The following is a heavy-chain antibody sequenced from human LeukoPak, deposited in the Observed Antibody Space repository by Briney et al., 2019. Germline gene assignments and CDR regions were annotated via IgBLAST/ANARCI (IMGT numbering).Heavy chain of an antibody. CDR2: TYYRSKWYN. Sequence: SQTLSLTCAISGDSLSSYTSAWNWIRLSPSRGLEWLGRTYYRSKWYNDYAVSVKSRITINPDTSKNQFSLQLNSVTPEDTAVYYCARMRYDILTGYLITYYYYGMDVWGQGTTVTVSS. J-gene: IGHJ6*02. CDR1: GDSLSSYTSA. V-gene: IGHV6-1*01. D-gene: IGHD3-9*01. CDR3: ARMRYDILTGYLITYYYYGMDV.